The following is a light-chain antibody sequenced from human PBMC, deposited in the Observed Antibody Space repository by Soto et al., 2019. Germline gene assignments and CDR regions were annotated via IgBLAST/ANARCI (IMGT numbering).Light chain of an antibody. Sequence: EIVIPRSPSKLWMSSCRESAFFSVASETINDNVAWYQQKPGQAPRLLIYGASTMATGIPARFSGRGSGTEFTLTIRSLQSEDFAVYYCQQYNNWPRTFGQGTKVDIK. CDR3: QQYNNWPRT. CDR2: GAS. V-gene: IGKV3-15*01. J-gene: IGKJ1*01. CDR1: ETINDN.